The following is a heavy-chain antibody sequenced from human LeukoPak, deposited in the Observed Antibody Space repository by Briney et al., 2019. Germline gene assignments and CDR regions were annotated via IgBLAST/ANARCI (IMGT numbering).Heavy chain of an antibody. CDR1: GGTFSSYA. D-gene: IGHD3-10*01. J-gene: IGHJ4*02. CDR2: IIPIFGTA. CDR3: AREGYGSGSYYNRYYFDY. Sequence: SVKVSCKASGGTFSSYAISWVRQAPGQGLEWMGGIIPIFGTANYAQKFQGRVTITADESTSTAYMELSSLRSDDTAVYYCAREGYGSGSYYNRYYFDYWGQGTLVTVSS. V-gene: IGHV1-69*01.